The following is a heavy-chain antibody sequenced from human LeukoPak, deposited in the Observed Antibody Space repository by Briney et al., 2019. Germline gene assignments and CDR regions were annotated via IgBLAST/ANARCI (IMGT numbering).Heavy chain of an antibody. CDR2: INPNSGGT. CDR1: GYTFTGYY. V-gene: IGHV1-2*06. J-gene: IGHJ4*02. CDR3: ATMPPRFKVVTAIHGY. Sequence: GASVKVSCKASGYTFTGYYMHWVRQAPGQGLEWMGRINPNSGGTNYAQKFQGRVTMTRDTPISTAYMELSRLRSDDTAVYYCATMPPRFKVVTAIHGYWGQGTLVTVSS. D-gene: IGHD2-21*02.